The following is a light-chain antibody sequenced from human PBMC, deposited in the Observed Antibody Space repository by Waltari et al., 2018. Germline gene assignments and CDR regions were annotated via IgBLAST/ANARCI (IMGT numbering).Light chain of an antibody. CDR1: SRDVGSSNL. J-gene: IGLJ2*01. Sequence: QSALTQPASLSGSPGQSITISCTGTSRDVGSSNLVSWYQQHPGKAPKLSIYEGSKRPSGVSNRFSGSKSGNTASLTISGLQAEDEADYHCCSYAGGSAFVVFGGGTKLTVL. CDR3: CSYAGGSAFVV. CDR2: EGS. V-gene: IGLV2-23*03.